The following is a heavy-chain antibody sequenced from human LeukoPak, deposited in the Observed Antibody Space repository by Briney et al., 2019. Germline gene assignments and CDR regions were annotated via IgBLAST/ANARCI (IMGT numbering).Heavy chain of an antibody. CDR3: AKEGTTVVRRGYGKDV. CDR2: IYPGDSDT. J-gene: IGHJ6*02. CDR1: GYSFTSNW. D-gene: IGHD4-23*01. Sequence: GESLKISCKGSGYSFTSNWIAWVRQMPGKGLEWMGIIYPGDSDTRYSPSFQGQVTISADKSISTIYLQWSSLKASDTAMYYCAKEGTTVVRRGYGKDVWGQGTSVTVSS. V-gene: IGHV5-51*01.